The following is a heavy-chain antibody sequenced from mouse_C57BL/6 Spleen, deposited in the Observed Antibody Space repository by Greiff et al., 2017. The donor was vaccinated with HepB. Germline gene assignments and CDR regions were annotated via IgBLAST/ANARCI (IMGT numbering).Heavy chain of an antibody. CDR1: GYTFTSYW. CDR2: IDPNRGGT. V-gene: IGHV1-72*01. Sequence: QVQLQQPGAELVKPGASVKLSCKASGYTFTSYWMHWVKQRPGRGLEWIGRIDPNRGGTKYNEKFKSKATLTVDKHSSTSYMQLSSLTSEDSAVYYCARDHGNYPGWFAYWGQGTLVTVSA. D-gene: IGHD2-1*01. CDR3: ARDHGNYPGWFAY. J-gene: IGHJ3*01.